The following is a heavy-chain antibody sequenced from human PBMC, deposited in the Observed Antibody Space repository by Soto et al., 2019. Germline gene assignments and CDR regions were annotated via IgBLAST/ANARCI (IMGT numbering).Heavy chain of an antibody. CDR2: IYYSGST. CDR3: ARHEAVAGAPTFDY. J-gene: IGHJ4*02. V-gene: IGHV4-39*01. D-gene: IGHD6-19*01. Sequence: QLQLQESGPGLVKPSETLSLTCTVSGGSISSSSYYWGWIRQPPGKGLEWIGSIYYSGSTYYNPSLKSRVTLSVDTSKNQFSLKLSSVTAADTAVYYCARHEAVAGAPTFDYWGQGTLVTVSS. CDR1: GGSISSSSYY.